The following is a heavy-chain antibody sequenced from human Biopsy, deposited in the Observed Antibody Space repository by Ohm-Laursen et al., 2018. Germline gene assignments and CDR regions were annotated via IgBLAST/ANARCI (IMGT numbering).Heavy chain of an antibody. CDR2: IYYRGNT. CDR1: GGSISDSTYH. V-gene: IGHV4-39*01. CDR3: ARQVDFWSGYVDY. J-gene: IGHJ4*02. D-gene: IGHD3-3*01. Sequence: TLSLTCTVSGGSISDSTYHWGWLRQSPGKGLEWIGNIYYRGNTDYSLSLKSRVTISVDTSNNQFSLKLRSVTAADTAVYYCARQVDFWSGYVDYWGQGTLVAVSS.